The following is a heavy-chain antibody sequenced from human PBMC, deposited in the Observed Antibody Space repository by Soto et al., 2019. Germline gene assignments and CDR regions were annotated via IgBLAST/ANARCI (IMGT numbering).Heavy chain of an antibody. D-gene: IGHD3-22*01. V-gene: IGHV4-30-4*01. CDR2: IYYSGST. CDR1: GGSISSGDYY. J-gene: IGHJ3*02. Sequence: QVQLQESGPGLVKPSQTLSLTCTVSGGSISSGDYYWSWIRQPPGKGLEWIGYIYYSGSTYYNPSLKSRATISVDTSKNQFSLKLSSVTAADTAVYYCARDMWDSSCYYPGGAFDIWGQGTMVTVSS. CDR3: ARDMWDSSCYYPGGAFDI.